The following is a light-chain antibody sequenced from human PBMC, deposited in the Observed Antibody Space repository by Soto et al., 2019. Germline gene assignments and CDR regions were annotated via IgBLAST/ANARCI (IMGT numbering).Light chain of an antibody. Sequence: EIVLTHSPGTLSLSPGERATLSCRASQSVSNNYLAWYQQKPGQAPRLLIYGASIRATGLPDRFSGSGSGTDFTLTISRLEPEDFAVYYCQQYGSSYTFGQGTKVDI. CDR1: QSVSNNY. CDR2: GAS. CDR3: QQYGSSYT. J-gene: IGKJ2*01. V-gene: IGKV3-20*01.